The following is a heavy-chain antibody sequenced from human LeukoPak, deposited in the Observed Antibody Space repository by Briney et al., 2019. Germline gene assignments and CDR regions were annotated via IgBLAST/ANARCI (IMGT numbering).Heavy chain of an antibody. CDR1: GFTFSDYY. D-gene: IGHD3-22*01. V-gene: IGHV3-11*01. Sequence: GGSLRLSCAASGFTFSDYYMSWIRQVPGKGLEWVSYISSSGGTIYYADSVKGRFTISRDNAKNSLYLQMNSLRAEDTAVYYCARESFSDSSGYFCNLFDYWGQGTLVTVSS. CDR3: ARESFSDSSGYFCNLFDY. CDR2: ISSSGGTI. J-gene: IGHJ4*02.